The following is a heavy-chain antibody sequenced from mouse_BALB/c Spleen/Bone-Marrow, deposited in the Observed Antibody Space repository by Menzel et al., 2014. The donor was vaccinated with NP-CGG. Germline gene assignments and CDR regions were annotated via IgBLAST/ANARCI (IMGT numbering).Heavy chain of an antibody. D-gene: IGHD2-4*01. Sequence: VQLQQSGAGLAKPGASVKMSCKASGYTFTSYWMHWVKQRPGQGLEWIGYINPSTGYTEYNQKFKDKATLTADKSSSTAYMQLSSLTSEDSAVYYCARYPYYDYDGFAYWGQGTLVTVSA. V-gene: IGHV1-7*01. CDR3: ARYPYYDYDGFAY. J-gene: IGHJ3*01. CDR1: GYTFTSYW. CDR2: INPSTGYT.